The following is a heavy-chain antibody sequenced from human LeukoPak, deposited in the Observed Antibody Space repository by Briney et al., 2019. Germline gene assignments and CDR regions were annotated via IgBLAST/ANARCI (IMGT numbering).Heavy chain of an antibody. Sequence: GGSLRLSCAASGFTVSSNYMSWVRQAPGKGLEWVSVIYSGSNTYYADSVKGRFTISRDNSKNTLDLQMNSLRVDDTAVYYCGKGRASHWGPGTVVTVSS. CDR1: GFTVSSNY. CDR2: IYSGSNT. J-gene: IGHJ4*02. CDR3: GKGRASH. V-gene: IGHV3-53*01. D-gene: IGHD1-26*01.